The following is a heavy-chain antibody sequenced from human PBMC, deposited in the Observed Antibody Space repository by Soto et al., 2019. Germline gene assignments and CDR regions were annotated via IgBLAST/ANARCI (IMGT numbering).Heavy chain of an antibody. CDR1: GGSISSGDYY. D-gene: IGHD3-16*01. Sequence: SETLSLTCTVSGGSISSGDYYWSWIRQPPGKGLEWIGYIYYSGSTYYNPSLKSRVTISVDTSKNQFSLKLSSVTAADTAVYYXARDSGGRYYYYYGMDVWGQGTTVTVSS. CDR2: IYYSGST. CDR3: ARDSGGRYYYYYGMDV. V-gene: IGHV4-30-4*01. J-gene: IGHJ6*02.